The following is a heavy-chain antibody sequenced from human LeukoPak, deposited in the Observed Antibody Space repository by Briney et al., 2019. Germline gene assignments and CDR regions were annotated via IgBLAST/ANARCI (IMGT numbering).Heavy chain of an antibody. D-gene: IGHD3-22*01. CDR3: AKVRDSYGMDV. J-gene: IGHJ6*02. CDR1: GFTFSSYA. V-gene: IGHV3-30-3*01. CDR2: ISYDGSNK. Sequence: GGSLRLSCAASGFTFSSYAMHWVRQAPGKGLEWVAVISYDGSNKYYADSVKGRFTISRDNSKNTLYLQMNSLRAEDTAVYYCAKVRDSYGMDVWGQGTTVTVSS.